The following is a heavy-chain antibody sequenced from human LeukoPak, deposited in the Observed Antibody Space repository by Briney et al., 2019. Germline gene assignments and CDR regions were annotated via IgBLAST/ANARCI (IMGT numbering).Heavy chain of an antibody. CDR3: ARTVANYYYYYMDV. D-gene: IGHD5-12*01. CDR2: IIPIFGTA. V-gene: IGHV1-69*05. Sequence: SVEVSCKASGGTFSSYAISWVRQAPGQGLEWMGGIIPIFGTANYAQKFQGRVTITTDESTSTAYMELSSLRSEDTAVYYCARTVANYYYYYMDVWGKGTTVTVSS. CDR1: GGTFSSYA. J-gene: IGHJ6*03.